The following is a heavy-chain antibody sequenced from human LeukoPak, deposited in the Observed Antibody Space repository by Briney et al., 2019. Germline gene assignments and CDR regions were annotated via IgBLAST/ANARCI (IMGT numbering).Heavy chain of an antibody. Sequence: SETLSLTCTVSGGSISSSSYYGGWIRQPPGKGPEWIGSIYYSGSTYYNPSLKSRVTISVDTSKNQFSLKLSSVTAADTAVYYCARLSRRDGYNLDYWGQGALVTVSS. CDR1: GGSISSSSYY. V-gene: IGHV4-39*01. J-gene: IGHJ4*02. CDR2: IYYSGST. CDR3: ARLSRRDGYNLDY. D-gene: IGHD5-24*01.